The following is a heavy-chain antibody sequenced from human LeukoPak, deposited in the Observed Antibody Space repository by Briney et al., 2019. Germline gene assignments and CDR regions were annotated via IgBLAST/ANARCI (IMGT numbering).Heavy chain of an antibody. J-gene: IGHJ2*01. CDR1: GGSISSYY. CDR3: ESQVTGSRWYFDL. Sequence: SETLSLTCTVSGGSISSYYWSWIRQPPGKGLEWIGYIYYSGSTNYNPSLKSRVTISLDTSKNQFSLKLSSVTAADTAVYYCESQVTGSRWYFDLWGRGTLVTVSS. V-gene: IGHV4-59*08. D-gene: IGHD1-20*01. CDR2: IYYSGST.